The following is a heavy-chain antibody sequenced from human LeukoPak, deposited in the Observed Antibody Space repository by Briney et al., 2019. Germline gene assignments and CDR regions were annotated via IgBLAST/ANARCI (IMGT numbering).Heavy chain of an antibody. CDR1: GFTFDDYA. V-gene: IGHV3-9*01. Sequence: GRSLRLSCAASGFTFDDYAMHWVRQAPGKGLEWVSGISWNSGSIGYADSVKGRFTISRDNAKNSLCLQMNSLRAEDTALYYCAKDSAARLELRAFDICGQGTMVTVSS. J-gene: IGHJ3*02. CDR2: ISWNSGSI. D-gene: IGHD1-7*01. CDR3: AKDSAARLELRAFDI.